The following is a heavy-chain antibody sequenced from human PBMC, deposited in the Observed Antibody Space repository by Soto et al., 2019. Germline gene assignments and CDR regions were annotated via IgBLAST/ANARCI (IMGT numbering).Heavy chain of an antibody. CDR2: IYPGDSDT. J-gene: IGHJ3*02. CDR3: ASSSWVITDAFDI. Sequence: GESLKISCKGSGYSFTSYWIGWVRQMPGKGLEWMGIIYPGDSDTRYSPSFQGQVTISADKSISTAYLQWSSLKASDTAMYYCASSSWVITDAFDIWGQGTMVTVSS. D-gene: IGHD3-16*02. CDR1: GYSFTSYW. V-gene: IGHV5-51*01.